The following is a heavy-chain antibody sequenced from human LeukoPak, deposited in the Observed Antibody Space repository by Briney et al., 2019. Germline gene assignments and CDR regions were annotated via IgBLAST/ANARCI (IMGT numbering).Heavy chain of an antibody. J-gene: IGHJ6*02. D-gene: IGHD6-13*01. CDR1: GGSFSGYY. V-gene: IGHV4-34*01. Sequence: PSETLSLTCAVYGGSFSGYYWSWIRQPPGKGLEWIGEINHSGSTNYNPSLKSRVTISVDTSKNQFSLKLSSVTAADTAVYYCARDLEQQLRYYYYHYGMDVWGQGTTVTVSS. CDR3: ARDLEQQLRYYYYHYGMDV. CDR2: INHSGST.